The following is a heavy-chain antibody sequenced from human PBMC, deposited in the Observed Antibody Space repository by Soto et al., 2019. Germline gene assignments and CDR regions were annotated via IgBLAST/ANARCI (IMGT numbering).Heavy chain of an antibody. Sequence: ASVKVSCKASGYKFTTQAIHWVRQAPGQGLEWMGWINSGNGYTQYSQKFQGRFTITRDTSATTAYMELSSLRSEDTAVYYCARSLMNTAMVTFYYFDYWGQGTLVTVS. CDR2: INSGNGYT. V-gene: IGHV1-3*01. CDR3: ARSLMNTAMVTFYYFDY. CDR1: GYKFTTQA. J-gene: IGHJ4*02. D-gene: IGHD5-18*01.